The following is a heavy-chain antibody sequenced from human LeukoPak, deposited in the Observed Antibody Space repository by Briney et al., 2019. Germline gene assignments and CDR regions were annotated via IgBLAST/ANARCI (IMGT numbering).Heavy chain of an antibody. J-gene: IGHJ4*02. D-gene: IGHD5-24*01. CDR1: GGSISSYY. CDR2: IYYSGST. CDR3: ARDRGGDGYNYRLDY. V-gene: IGHV4-59*01. Sequence: SETLSLTCTVSGGSISSYYCSWIRQPPGKGLEWIGYIYYSGSTNYNPSLKSRVTISVDTSKNQFSLRLSSVTAADTAVYYCARDRGGDGYNYRLDYWGQGTLVTVSS.